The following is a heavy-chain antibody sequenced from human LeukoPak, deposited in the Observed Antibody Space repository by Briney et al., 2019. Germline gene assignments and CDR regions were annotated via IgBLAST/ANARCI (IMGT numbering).Heavy chain of an antibody. V-gene: IGHV3-7*01. D-gene: IGHD6-13*01. CDR2: IKQDGSEK. J-gene: IGHJ4*02. Sequence: PGGSLRLSCAASGFTFSSYWMSWVRQAPGKGLEWVANIKQDGSEKYYVDSVKGRFTISRDNSKNTLYLQMNSLRAEDTAVYYCAKDSTYSSSWLSFDYWGQGTLVTVSS. CDR3: AKDSTYSSSWLSFDY. CDR1: GFTFSSYW.